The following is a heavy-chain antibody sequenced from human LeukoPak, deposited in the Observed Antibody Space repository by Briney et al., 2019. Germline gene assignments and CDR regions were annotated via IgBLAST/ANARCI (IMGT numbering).Heavy chain of an antibody. J-gene: IGHJ4*02. D-gene: IGHD6-13*01. CDR1: GFTFSSYA. Sequence: PGGTLRLSCSASGFTFSSYAMHWVRQPPGKGLEYVSAISSIWGSTYYADSVKGRFTISRDNSKNTLYLQMSSLRAEDTAVYYCVRGGYGLWGQGTLVTVSS. V-gene: IGHV3-64D*06. CDR2: ISSIWGST. CDR3: VRGGYGL.